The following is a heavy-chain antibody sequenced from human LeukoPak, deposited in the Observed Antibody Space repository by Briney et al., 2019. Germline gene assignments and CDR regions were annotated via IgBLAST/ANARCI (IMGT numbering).Heavy chain of an antibody. Sequence: PSETLSLTCGVYGGSFTSYYWSWIRQSPGKGLEWIGEIHHSGTTYYNPSLESRVTISVDSSKNQVSLNLTSVTAAETAVYYCARSRRSAGWPFDTWGQGTLVTVS. V-gene: IGHV4-34*01. J-gene: IGHJ4*02. CDR3: ARSRRSAGWPFDT. D-gene: IGHD6-19*01. CDR2: IHHSGTT. CDR1: GGSFTSYY.